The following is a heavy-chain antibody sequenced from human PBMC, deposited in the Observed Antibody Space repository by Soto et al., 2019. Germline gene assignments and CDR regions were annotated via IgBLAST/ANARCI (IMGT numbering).Heavy chain of an antibody. CDR1: GGSISSYY. CDR2: IYTSGST. V-gene: IGHV4-4*07. J-gene: IGHJ5*02. Sequence: SETLSLTCTVSGGSISSYYWSWIRQPAGKGLEWIGRIYTSGSTNYNPSLKSRVTMSVDTSKNQFSLKLSPVTAADTAVYYCARGPGSSSSGGWFDPWGQGTLVTVSS. CDR3: ARGPGSSSSGGWFDP. D-gene: IGHD6-6*01.